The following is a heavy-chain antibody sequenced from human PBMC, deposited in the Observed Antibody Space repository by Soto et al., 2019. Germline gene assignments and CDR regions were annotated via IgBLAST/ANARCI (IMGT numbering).Heavy chain of an antibody. J-gene: IGHJ5*02. CDR2: LSSNSAYI. D-gene: IGHD6-13*01. Sequence: PXGSLRLSRAAAGFTLLIFTMNWVRKAPGKGLEWVSTLSSNSAYIYYTDALRGRFTISRDNAKNSLHLQMNSLRAEDTAVYYCTRDASRDSSARGWFDPWGPGTLVTVSS. CDR3: TRDASRDSSARGWFDP. V-gene: IGHV3-21*01. CDR1: GFTLLIFT.